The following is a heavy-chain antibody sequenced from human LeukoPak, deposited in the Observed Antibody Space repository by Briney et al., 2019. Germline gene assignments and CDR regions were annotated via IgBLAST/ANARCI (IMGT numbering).Heavy chain of an antibody. CDR3: AKQTESYCGGDRYPGY. D-gene: IGHD2-21*01. J-gene: IGHJ4*02. CDR1: GFTFSSYG. Sequence: GGSLRLSCAASGFTFSSYGMHWVRQAPGKGLEWVAFIRYDGSNRYYADSVKGRFTISRDNSKNTLYLQMNSLRAEDTAVYYCAKQTESYCGGDRYPGYWGQGTLVTVSS. V-gene: IGHV3-30*02. CDR2: IRYDGSNR.